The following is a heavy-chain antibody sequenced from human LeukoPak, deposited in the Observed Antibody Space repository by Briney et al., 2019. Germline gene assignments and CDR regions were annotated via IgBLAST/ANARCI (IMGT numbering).Heavy chain of an antibody. CDR2: FDPEDGET. V-gene: IGHV1-24*01. D-gene: IGHD3-10*01. CDR1: GYTLTELS. CDR3: ATDRPYYGSGSYYMTH. Sequence: GASVKVSCKVSGYTLTELSMHWVRQAPGKGLGWMGGFDPEDGETIYAQKFQGRVTMTEDTSTDTAYMELSSLRSEDTAVYYCATDRPYYGSGSYYMTHWGQGTLVTVSS. J-gene: IGHJ4*02.